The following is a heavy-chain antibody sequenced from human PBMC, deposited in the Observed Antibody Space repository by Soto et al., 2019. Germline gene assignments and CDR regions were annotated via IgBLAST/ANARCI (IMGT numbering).Heavy chain of an antibody. Sequence: QITLKESGPSLVKPTQTLTLTGTFSGFSRTTRGVGVGWIRQPPGKALECLALLYWDDDTRYSPSLQSRLSNSKDPSKIQVVLTLTNVATVDTATFYGAHIPNYYDYDWFVPWGQVTLVAVAA. D-gene: IGHD3-16*01. V-gene: IGHV2-5*02. CDR1: GFSRTTRGVG. CDR3: AHIPNYYDYDWFVP. J-gene: IGHJ5*02. CDR2: LYWDDDT.